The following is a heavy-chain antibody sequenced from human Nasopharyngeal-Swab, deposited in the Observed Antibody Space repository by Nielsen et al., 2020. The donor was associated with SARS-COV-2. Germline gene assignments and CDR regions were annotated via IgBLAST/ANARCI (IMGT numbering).Heavy chain of an antibody. Sequence: GESLKISCEASGFTFSSYAMHWVRQAPGKGLEWLGVISYDGSIKRSADSVEGRFTIPSDNSKNTLYLQMNSLRTDDTAVYYCARGGSSGESSFDYWGQGTLVTVSA. CDR2: ISYDGSIK. D-gene: IGHD5-12*01. J-gene: IGHJ4*02. V-gene: IGHV3-30-3*01. CDR1: GFTFSSYA. CDR3: ARGGSSGESSFDY.